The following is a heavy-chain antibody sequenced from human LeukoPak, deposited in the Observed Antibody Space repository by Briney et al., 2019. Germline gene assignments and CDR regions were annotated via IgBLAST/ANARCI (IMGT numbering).Heavy chain of an antibody. Sequence: GGSLRLSCAASGFTFSSYAMSWVRRAPGKGLEWVSAISGGGGSTYYADSVKGRFTISRDNSKNTLYLQMNSLRAEDTAVYYCAKTLGYVALFQYYGMDVWGQGTTVTVSS. J-gene: IGHJ6*02. D-gene: IGHD2-2*01. CDR1: GFTFSSYA. CDR3: AKTLGYVALFQYYGMDV. CDR2: ISGGGGST. V-gene: IGHV3-23*01.